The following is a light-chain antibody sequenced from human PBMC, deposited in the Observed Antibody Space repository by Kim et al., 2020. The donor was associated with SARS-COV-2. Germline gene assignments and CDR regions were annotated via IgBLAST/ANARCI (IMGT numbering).Light chain of an antibody. J-gene: IGKJ5*01. V-gene: IGKV1-17*01. Sequence: ASVGDRVTITCRPMQDMGNAFGSCHKIPGRAPKRLFYGASHLQSGVPSRFCGSGSETEFSLTINGLQPEDFATYFCLQHRTYPITFGQGTRLEIK. CDR2: GAS. CDR1: QDMGNA. CDR3: LQHRTYPIT.